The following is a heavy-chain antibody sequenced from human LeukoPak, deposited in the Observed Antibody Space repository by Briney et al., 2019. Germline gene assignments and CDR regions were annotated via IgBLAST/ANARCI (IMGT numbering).Heavy chain of an antibody. V-gene: IGHV3-21*01. J-gene: IGHJ6*04. CDR1: AFTFSTYS. CDR2: ISRDSNYM. Sequence: GGSLRLSCAASAFTFSTYSMNWVRQAPGKGLEWVSSISRDSNYMYYVDSVKGRFTISRDNAKNSLYLQMNSPRGEDTAVYYCARDYFNGMDVWGKGTTVTVSS. CDR3: ARDYFNGMDV.